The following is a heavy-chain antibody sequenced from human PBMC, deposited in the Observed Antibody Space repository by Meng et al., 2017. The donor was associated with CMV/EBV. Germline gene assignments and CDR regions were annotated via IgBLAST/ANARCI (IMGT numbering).Heavy chain of an antibody. D-gene: IGHD1-26*01. J-gene: IGHJ5*02. CDR3: ARGVGGWFDP. CDR1: GGSFSGYY. V-gene: IGHV4-34*01. Sequence: QMHVHVLGAGLFKPSEPLSLTCAVYGGSFSGYYWSLTRQPPGKGLEWIGEINHSGSTNYNPSLKSRVTISVDTSKNQFSLKLSSVTAADTAVYYCARGVGGWFDPWGQGTLVTVSS. CDR2: INHSGST.